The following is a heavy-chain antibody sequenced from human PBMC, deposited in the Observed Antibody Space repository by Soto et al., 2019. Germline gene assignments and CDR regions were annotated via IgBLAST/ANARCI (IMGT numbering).Heavy chain of an antibody. V-gene: IGHV3-33*01. J-gene: IGHJ4*02. CDR2: IWYDGSNK. CDR3: ARTPNYYDSSGPSDY. D-gene: IGHD3-22*01. CDR1: GFTFSSYG. Sequence: HPGGSLRLSCAASGFTFSSYGMHWVRQAPGKGLEWVAVIWYDGSNKYYADSVKGRFTISRDNSKNTLYLQMNSLRAEDTAVYYCARTPNYYDSSGPSDYWGQGTLVTVSS.